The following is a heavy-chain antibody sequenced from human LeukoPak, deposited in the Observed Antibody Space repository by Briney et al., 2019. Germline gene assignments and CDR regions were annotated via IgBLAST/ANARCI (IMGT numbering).Heavy chain of an antibody. J-gene: IGHJ3*02. CDR2: MNPNSGNT. CDR1: GYSFTSYD. D-gene: IGHD3-10*01. Sequence: GASVKVSCKASGYSFTSYDINWVRQATGQGLEWMGWMNPNSGNTGYAQKFQGRVTMTRNTTITTAYMELSSLRSEDTAVYYCAKGDYYGSGSYYKSDAFDIWGQGTMVTVSS. V-gene: IGHV1-8*01. CDR3: AKGDYYGSGSYYKSDAFDI.